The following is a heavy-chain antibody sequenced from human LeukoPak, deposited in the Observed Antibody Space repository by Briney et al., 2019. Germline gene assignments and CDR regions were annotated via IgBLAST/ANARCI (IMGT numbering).Heavy chain of an antibody. D-gene: IGHD5-12*01. CDR3: ARLSGYSGYDKIDY. CDR2: IYYGGST. V-gene: IGHV4-59*01. J-gene: IGHJ4*02. Sequence: PSETLSLTCTVSGGSISSYYWSWIRQPPGKGLAWIGYIYYGGSTNYNPSLKSRVTISVDTSNNQFSLKLSSVTAADTAVYYCARLSGYSGYDKIDYWGQGTLVTVSS. CDR1: GGSISSYY.